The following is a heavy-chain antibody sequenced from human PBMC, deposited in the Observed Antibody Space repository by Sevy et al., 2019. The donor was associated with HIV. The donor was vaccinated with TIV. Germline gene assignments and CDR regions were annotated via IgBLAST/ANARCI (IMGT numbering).Heavy chain of an antibody. CDR3: ARGLRRRVPAANYYFDY. CDR2: IYYSGST. Sequence: SETLSLTCTVSGGSISSYYWSWIRQPPGKGLEWIGYIYYSGSTNYNPSLKSRVTISVDTSKNQFSLKLSSVTAADTAVYYCARGLRRRVPAANYYFDYWGQGTLVTVSS. CDR1: GGSISSYY. D-gene: IGHD2-2*01. V-gene: IGHV4-59*01. J-gene: IGHJ4*02.